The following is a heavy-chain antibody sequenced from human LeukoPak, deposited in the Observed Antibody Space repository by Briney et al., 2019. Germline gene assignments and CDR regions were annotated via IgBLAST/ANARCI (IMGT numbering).Heavy chain of an antibody. CDR2: IYYSGST. V-gene: IGHV4-39*07. CDR1: GGSISSSSYY. Sequence: SETLSLTCTVSGGSISSSSYYWGWIRQPPGNGLEWIGSIYYSGSTYYNPSLKSRVTISVDTSKNQFSLKLSSVTAADTAVYYCARGAGGVMGLNWFDPWGQGTLVTVSS. CDR3: ARGAGGVMGLNWFDP. J-gene: IGHJ5*02. D-gene: IGHD3-16*01.